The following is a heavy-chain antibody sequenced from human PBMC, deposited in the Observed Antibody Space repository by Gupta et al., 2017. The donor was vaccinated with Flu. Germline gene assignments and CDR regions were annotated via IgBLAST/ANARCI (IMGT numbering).Heavy chain of an antibody. V-gene: IGHV3-21*02. J-gene: IGHJ4*02. CDR3: ARSWFEGKERDY. D-gene: IGHD3-10*01. CDR2: ISSSSSYI. CDR1: GFTFSSYS. Sequence: EVQLVESGGGLVKPGGSLRLSCAASGFTFSSYSMNWVRQAPGKGLEWVSFISSSSSYIYYVDSVKGRFTISRDNAKNSVFLQMNSLRAEDTAVYYCARSWFEGKERDYWGQGTLVTVSS.